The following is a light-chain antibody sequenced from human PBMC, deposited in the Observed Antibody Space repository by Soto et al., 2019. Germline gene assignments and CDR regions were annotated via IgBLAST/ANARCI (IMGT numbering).Light chain of an antibody. CDR3: QQYESYSPWT. V-gene: IGKV3-20*01. CDR2: GAS. Sequence: DIVLTQSPGTLSLSPGERATLSCRASQSLTGGYLAWYQQKPGQAPRLVIFGASSRATGIPDRFSGSGSGTEFTLTISNLQPDDFATYYCQQYESYSPWTFGQGTKVDIK. CDR1: QSLTGGY. J-gene: IGKJ1*01.